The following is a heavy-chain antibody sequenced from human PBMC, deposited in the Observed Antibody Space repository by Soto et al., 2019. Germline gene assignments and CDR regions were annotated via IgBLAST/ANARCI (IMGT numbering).Heavy chain of an antibody. J-gene: IGHJ4*02. CDR1: GFSLSTSGVG. CDR3: AHRRGTGTTWGYYFDY. CDR2: IYWDDDK. Sequence: SGPTLVNPTQTLTLTCTFSGFSLSTSGVGVGWIRQPPGKALEWLALIYWDDDKRYSPSLKSRLTITKDTSKNQVVLIMTNMDPVDTATYYCAHRRGTGTTWGYYFDYWGQGTLVTVSS. V-gene: IGHV2-5*02. D-gene: IGHD1-1*01.